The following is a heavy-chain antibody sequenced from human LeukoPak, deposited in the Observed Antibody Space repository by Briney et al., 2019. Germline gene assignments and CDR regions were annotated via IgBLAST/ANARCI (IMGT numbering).Heavy chain of an antibody. J-gene: IGHJ3*02. V-gene: IGHV4-59*01. CDR1: DDSISNYY. CDR3: ARERGGDYRDAFDI. CDR2: IFYSGST. Sequence: SETLSLTCTVSDDSISNYYWSWIRQPPGKGLEWIGYIFYSGSTSYNPSLKSRVTISVNTSKNQCSLNLSSVTAADPALYYCARERGGDYRDAFDIWGQGKMVTVSS. D-gene: IGHD3-16*01.